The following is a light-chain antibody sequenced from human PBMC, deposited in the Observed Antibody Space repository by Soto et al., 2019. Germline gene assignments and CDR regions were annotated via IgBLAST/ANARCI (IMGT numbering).Light chain of an antibody. CDR1: QSISSW. V-gene: IGKV1-5*01. J-gene: IGKJ1*01. Sequence: DIQINQSTSTLSASVGDRVTITCRASQSISSWLAWYAPKPGKAPKLLIYDAYSLDSGVQSQFSGSGAGTEFTRTISSLQPDDVTTDYCQQSYSIPLTFGQGTKVDIK. CDR2: DAY. CDR3: QQSYSIPLT.